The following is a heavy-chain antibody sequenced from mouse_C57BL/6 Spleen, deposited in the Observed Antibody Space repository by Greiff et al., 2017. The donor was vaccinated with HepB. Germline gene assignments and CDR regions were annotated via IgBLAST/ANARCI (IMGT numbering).Heavy chain of an antibody. V-gene: IGHV3-6*01. CDR1: GYSITSGYY. D-gene: IGHD2-4*01. Sequence: EVQLQQSGPGLVKPSQSLSLTCSVTGYSITSGYYWNWIRQFPGNKLEWMGYISYDGSNNYNPSLKNRISITRDTSKNQFFLKLNSVTTEDTATYYCARDRDDYSYAMDYWGQGTSVTVSS. J-gene: IGHJ4*01. CDR2: ISYDGSN. CDR3: ARDRDDYSYAMDY.